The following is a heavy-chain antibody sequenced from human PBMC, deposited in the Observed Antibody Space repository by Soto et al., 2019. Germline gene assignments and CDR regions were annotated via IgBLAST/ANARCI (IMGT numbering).Heavy chain of an antibody. CDR2: INHSGST. CDR3: ARRVTYSSSRYYYYYGMDV. V-gene: IGHV4-34*01. CDR1: GGSFGGYY. J-gene: IGHJ6*02. D-gene: IGHD6-13*01. Sequence: SETLSLTCAVYGGSFGGYYWSWIRQPPGKGLEWIGEINHSGSTNYNPSLKSRVTISVDTSKNQFSLKLSSVTAADTAVYYCARRVTYSSSRYYYYYGMDVWGQGTTVTVSS.